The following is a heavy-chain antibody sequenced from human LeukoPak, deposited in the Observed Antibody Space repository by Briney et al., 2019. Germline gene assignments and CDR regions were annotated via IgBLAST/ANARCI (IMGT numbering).Heavy chain of an antibody. V-gene: IGHV3-53*01. CDR1: GFTVSSNY. CDR2: IYGGGNI. D-gene: IGHD4/OR15-4a*01. Sequence: PGGSLRLSCAASGFTVSSNYMNWVRQAPGKGLEWVSVIYGGGNIYYADSVKGRFTISRDNSKNTLYLQMNSLRAEDTAVYYCARSRLTINVYYYYGMDVWGQGTTVTVSS. CDR3: ARSRLTINVYYYYGMDV. J-gene: IGHJ6*02.